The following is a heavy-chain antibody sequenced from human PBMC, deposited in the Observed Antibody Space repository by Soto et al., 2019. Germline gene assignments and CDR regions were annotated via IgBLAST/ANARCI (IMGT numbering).Heavy chain of an antibody. D-gene: IGHD2-21*02. Sequence: QVQLVQSGAEVKKPGASVKVSCKASGYTFTSYGISWVRQAPGQGLEWMGWISAYNGNTNYAQKLQGRVTMTTDTGTSPGYMELGGLRSDDTGVECCARKQVTYCGGDCYAPSFDYWGQGTLVTVSS. CDR2: ISAYNGNT. CDR3: ARKQVTYCGGDCYAPSFDY. J-gene: IGHJ4*02. V-gene: IGHV1-18*04. CDR1: GYTFTSYG.